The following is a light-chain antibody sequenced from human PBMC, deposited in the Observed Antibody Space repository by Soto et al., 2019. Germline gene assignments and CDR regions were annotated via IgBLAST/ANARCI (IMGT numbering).Light chain of an antibody. Sequence: QSALTQPASVSGSPGQSITISCTGTSRDIGGYNYVSWHQQHPGKAPKVIITEVSNRPSGVSDRFSGSKSGNTASLTISGLQAEDEADYYCSSYTSSRAYVFGIGTKLTVL. CDR3: SSYTSSRAYV. CDR2: EVS. J-gene: IGLJ1*01. CDR1: SRDIGGYNY. V-gene: IGLV2-14*01.